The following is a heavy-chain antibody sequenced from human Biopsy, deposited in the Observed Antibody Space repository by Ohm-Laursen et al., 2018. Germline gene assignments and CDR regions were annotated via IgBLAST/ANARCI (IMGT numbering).Heavy chain of an antibody. CDR2: ISDSGGST. V-gene: IGHV3-23*01. CDR3: ARPTNARAGGAPFDI. Sequence: SLRLSCAASGFTFSSFAMSWVRQAPGKGLVWVSGISDSGGSTHYADSVKGRFSISRDDSKNTLYLQMNSLRAEDTAMYYCARPTNARAGGAPFDIWGQGTMVTVSS. J-gene: IGHJ3*02. CDR1: GFTFSSFA. D-gene: IGHD1-1*01.